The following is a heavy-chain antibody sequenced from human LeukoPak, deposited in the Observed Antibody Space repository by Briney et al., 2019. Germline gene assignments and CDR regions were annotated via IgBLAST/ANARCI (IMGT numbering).Heavy chain of an antibody. CDR1: GYTFTGYY. Sequence: ASVKVSCKASGYTFTGYYMHWVRQAPGQGLEWMGWINPNSGGTNYAQKFQGRVTMTRDTSISTAYMELSRLRSDDTAVYCCARAYGDYALYGMDVWGQGTTVTVSS. D-gene: IGHD4-17*01. V-gene: IGHV1-2*02. J-gene: IGHJ6*02. CDR2: INPNSGGT. CDR3: ARAYGDYALYGMDV.